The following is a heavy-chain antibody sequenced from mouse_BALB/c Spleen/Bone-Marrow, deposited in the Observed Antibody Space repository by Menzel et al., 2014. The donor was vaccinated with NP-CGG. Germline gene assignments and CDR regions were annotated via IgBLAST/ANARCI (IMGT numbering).Heavy chain of an antibody. Sequence: EVKVVESGGGLVQPGGSLKLSCAASGFDFSRYWMSWVRQAPGKGLEWIGEINPDSSTINYTPSLKDKFIISKDNAKNTLYQQMSKVRSEDTVLYYCARQGYYGYSDYWGQGTSLTVSS. J-gene: IGHJ2*02. D-gene: IGHD1-2*01. CDR2: INPDSSTI. CDR1: GFDFSRYW. V-gene: IGHV4-1*02. CDR3: ARQGYYGYSDY.